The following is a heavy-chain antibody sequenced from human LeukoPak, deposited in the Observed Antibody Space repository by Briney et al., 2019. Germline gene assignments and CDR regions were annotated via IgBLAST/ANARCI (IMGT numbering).Heavy chain of an antibody. D-gene: IGHD5-18*01. CDR3: ARVDTAMAFDY. Sequence: GGSLRLSCAASGLTFSSYSMNWVRQAPGKGLEWVSSISSSSSYIYYADSVKGRFTISRDNAKNSLYLQMNSLRAEDTAVYYCARVDTAMAFDYWGQGTLVTVSS. CDR2: ISSSSSYI. J-gene: IGHJ4*02. CDR1: GLTFSSYS. V-gene: IGHV3-21*01.